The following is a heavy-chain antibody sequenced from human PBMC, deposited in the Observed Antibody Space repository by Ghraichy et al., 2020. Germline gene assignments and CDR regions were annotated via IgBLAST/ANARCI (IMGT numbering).Heavy chain of an antibody. D-gene: IGHD6-6*01. CDR3: ARDRGAAEQLVPYYYGMDV. V-gene: IGHV3-33*01. CDR1: RFSFSAYG. Sequence: SLRLSCAASRFSFSAYGMHWVRQAPGKGLEWVAVIWYDGSKQYYADSVKGRFTISRDDSKNTLYLQMNSLRVEDTAVYFCARDRGAAEQLVPYYYGMDVWGQGTTVTVSS. CDR2: IWYDGSKQ. J-gene: IGHJ6*02.